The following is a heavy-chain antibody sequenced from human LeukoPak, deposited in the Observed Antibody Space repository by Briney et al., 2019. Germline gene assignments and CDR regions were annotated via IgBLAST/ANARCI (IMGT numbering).Heavy chain of an antibody. CDR1: GFTFSSYW. CDR3: ARDCSSTSCYWYYYYYYGMDV. J-gene: IGHJ6*02. CDR2: IKQDGSEK. V-gene: IGHV3-7*01. D-gene: IGHD2-2*01. Sequence: GGSLRLSCAASGFTFSSYWMSWVRQAPGKGLEWVANIKQDGSEKYYVDSVKGRFTISRDNAKNSLYLQMSSLRAEDTAVYYCARDCSSTSCYWYYYYYYGMDVWGQGTTVTVSS.